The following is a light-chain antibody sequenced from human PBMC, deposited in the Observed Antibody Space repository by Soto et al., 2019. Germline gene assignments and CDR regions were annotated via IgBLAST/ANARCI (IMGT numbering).Light chain of an antibody. CDR2: KAS. CDR3: QQYNSYPIT. Sequence: DIQMTQSPSTLSRSVGDRVTITCRASQTISSWLAWYQQKPGKAPKLLIYKASSLESGVPSRFSGSGSGTEFTLTISSLQPDDFATYYCQQYNSYPITFGQGTRLE. CDR1: QTISSW. J-gene: IGKJ5*01. V-gene: IGKV1-5*03.